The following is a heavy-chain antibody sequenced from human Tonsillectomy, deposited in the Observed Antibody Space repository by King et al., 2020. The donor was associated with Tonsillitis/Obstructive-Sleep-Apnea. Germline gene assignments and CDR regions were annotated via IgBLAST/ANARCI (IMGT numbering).Heavy chain of an antibody. V-gene: IGHV1-69*10. J-gene: IGHJ6*03. CDR3: AKDRGNYDAYDYYIDV. D-gene: IGHD4-11*01. CDR1: GGTFSRST. Sequence: QLVQSGAEVKKPGSSVKVSCRASGGTFSRSTISWVRQAPGQGLEWMGAIIPILDIANYAQKFQDRVTISADKSTSTAYLELSSLRSEDTAVYFCAKDRGNYDAYDYYIDVWGRGTTVTVSS. CDR2: IIPILDIA.